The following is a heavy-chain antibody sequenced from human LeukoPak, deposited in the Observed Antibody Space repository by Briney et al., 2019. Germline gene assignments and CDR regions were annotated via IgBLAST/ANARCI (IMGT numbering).Heavy chain of an antibody. CDR2: IKQDGSEK. D-gene: IGHD3-22*01. Sequence: PGGSLRLSCAASGFTFSSYWMSWVRQAPGKGLEWVANIKQDGSEKYYVDSVKGRFTISRDNAKNSLYLQMNSLRAEDTAVYYCARGHSSDYYYYMDVWGKGTTVTVSS. CDR1: GFTFSSYW. CDR3: ARGHSSDYYYYMDV. J-gene: IGHJ6*03. V-gene: IGHV3-7*01.